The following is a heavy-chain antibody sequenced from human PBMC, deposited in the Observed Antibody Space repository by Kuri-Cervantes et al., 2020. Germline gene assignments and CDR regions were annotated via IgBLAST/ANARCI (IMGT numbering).Heavy chain of an antibody. CDR1: GFTVSSNY. J-gene: IGHJ6*02. V-gene: IGHV3-53*05. Sequence: GESLKISCAASGFTVSSNYMSWVRQAPGKGLEWVSVIYSGGSTYYADSVKGRFTISRDNAKNSLYLQMNSLRAEDTALYYCAKGVVVTRYGMDVWGQGTTVTVSS. D-gene: IGHD3-22*01. CDR2: IYSGGST. CDR3: AKGVVVTRYGMDV.